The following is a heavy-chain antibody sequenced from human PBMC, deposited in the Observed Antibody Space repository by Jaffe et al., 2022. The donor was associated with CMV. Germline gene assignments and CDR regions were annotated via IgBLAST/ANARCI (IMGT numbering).Heavy chain of an antibody. Sequence: EVQLVESGGGLVKPGGSLRLSCAASGFTFSNAWMSWVRQAPGKGLEWVGRIKSKTDGGTTDYAAPVKGRFTISRDDSKNTLYLQMNSLKTEDTAVYYCTTDTAEHFLEWFGAFDIWGQGTMVTVSS. D-gene: IGHD3-3*01. CDR1: GFTFSNAW. J-gene: IGHJ3*02. CDR2: IKSKTDGGTT. V-gene: IGHV3-15*01. CDR3: TTDTAEHFLEWFGAFDI.